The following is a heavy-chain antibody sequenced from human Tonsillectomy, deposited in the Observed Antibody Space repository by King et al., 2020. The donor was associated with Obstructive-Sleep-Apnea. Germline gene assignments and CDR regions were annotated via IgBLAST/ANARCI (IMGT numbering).Heavy chain of an antibody. V-gene: IGHV3-43D*03. D-gene: IGHD3-22*01. CDR2: ISWDGGST. J-gene: IGHJ6*02. Sequence: QLVQSGGVVVQPGGSLRLSCAASGFTFDDYAMHWVRQAPGKGLEWVSLISWDGGSTYYADSVKGRFTISRDNSKNSLYLQMNSRRAEDTALYYCAKDLRRYDSSCYYSFGVPATSHYYFYGMDVWGQGTTVTVSS. CDR1: GFTFDDYA. CDR3: AKDLRRYDSSCYYSFGVPATSHYYFYGMDV.